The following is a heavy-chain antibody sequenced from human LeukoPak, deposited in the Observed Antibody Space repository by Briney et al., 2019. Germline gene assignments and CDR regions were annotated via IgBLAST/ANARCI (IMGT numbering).Heavy chain of an antibody. J-gene: IGHJ6*04. CDR2: FDPEDGET. D-gene: IGHD2-2*01. CDR1: GYTLTELS. Sequence: GASVKVSCKVSGYTLTELSMHWVRQAPGKGLEWMGGFDPEDGETIYAQKFQSRVTMTEDTSTDTAYMELSSLRSEDTAVYYCATDRRYCSSTSCPRWDVWGKGTTVTVSS. CDR3: ATDRRYCSSTSCPRWDV. V-gene: IGHV1-24*01.